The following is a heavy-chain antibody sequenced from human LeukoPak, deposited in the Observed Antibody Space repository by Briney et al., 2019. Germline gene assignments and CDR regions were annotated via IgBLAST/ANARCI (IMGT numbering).Heavy chain of an antibody. V-gene: IGHV4-39*01. J-gene: IGHJ5*02. CDR3: ARVRVRGVLWFGELLS. CDR1: GGSISSSSYY. CDR2: VYYSGST. D-gene: IGHD3-10*01. Sequence: SETLSLTCTVSGGSISSSSYYWGWIRQPPGKGLEWIGSVYYSGSTYYNPSLKSRVTISVDTSKNQFSLKLSSVTAADTAVYYCARVRVRGVLWFGELLSWGQGTLVTVSS.